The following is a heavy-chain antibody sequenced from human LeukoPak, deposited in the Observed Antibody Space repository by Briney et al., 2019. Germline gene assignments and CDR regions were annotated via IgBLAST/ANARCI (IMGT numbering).Heavy chain of an antibody. J-gene: IGHJ5*02. CDR3: ARAGTLYGGVWIGDITDP. D-gene: IGHD2-8*02. V-gene: IGHV4-39*07. CDR1: GGSISSSSYY. Sequence: SETLSLTCTVSGGSISSSSYYWGWLRQPPGKGREWIGSIYYSGSTYYNPSLKSRVTISVDTSKNQFSLKLSTVTAADTAVYYCARAGTLYGGVWIGDITDPWGQGTLVTVSS. CDR2: IYYSGST.